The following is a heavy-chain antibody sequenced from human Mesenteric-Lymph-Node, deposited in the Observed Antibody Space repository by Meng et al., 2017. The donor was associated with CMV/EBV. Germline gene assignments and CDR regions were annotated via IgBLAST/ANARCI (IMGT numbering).Heavy chain of an antibody. Sequence: GSLRLSCAVSGGSFSGYYWSWIRQPPGKGLEWIGEINHTGSTNYNSSLKSRVTMSVDTSKNQFSLKLSSVTAADTAVYYCQREVDHYYGMDVWGQGTTVTVSS. V-gene: IGHV4-34*01. CDR3: QREVDHYYGMDV. J-gene: IGHJ6*02. CDR1: GGSFSGYY. D-gene: IGHD6-25*01. CDR2: INHTGST.